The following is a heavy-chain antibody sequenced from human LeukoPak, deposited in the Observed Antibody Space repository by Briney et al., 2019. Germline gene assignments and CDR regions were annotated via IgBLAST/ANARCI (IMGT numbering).Heavy chain of an antibody. V-gene: IGHV4-39*01. J-gene: IGHJ5*02. D-gene: IGHD2-15*01. CDR1: GGSITNNNYY. CDR2: IYYSGST. CDR3: ARRYCSGGSCYSDNWFDP. Sequence: SETLSLTCTVSGGSITNNNYYWSWIRQPPGKGLEWIGSIYYSGSTYYNPSLKSRVTISVDTSKNQFSLKLSSVTAADTAVYYCARRYCSGGSCYSDNWFDPWGQGTLVTVSS.